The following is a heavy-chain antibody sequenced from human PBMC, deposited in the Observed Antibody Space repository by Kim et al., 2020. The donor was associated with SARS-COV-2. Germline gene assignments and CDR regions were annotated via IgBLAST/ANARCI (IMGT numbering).Heavy chain of an antibody. V-gene: IGHV5-51*01. Sequence: GESLKISCKGSGYSFTSYWIGWVRQMPGKGLEWMGIIYPGDSDTRYSPSFQGQVTISADKSISTAYLQWSSLKASDTAMYYCARHKRGLDYGGNSRGYYFDYWGQGTLVTVSS. J-gene: IGHJ4*02. D-gene: IGHD4-17*01. CDR1: GYSFTSYW. CDR3: ARHKRGLDYGGNSRGYYFDY. CDR2: IYPGDSDT.